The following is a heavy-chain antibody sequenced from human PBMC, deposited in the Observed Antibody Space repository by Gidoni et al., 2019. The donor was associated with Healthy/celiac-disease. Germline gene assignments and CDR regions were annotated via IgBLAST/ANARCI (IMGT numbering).Heavy chain of an antibody. CDR3: ARQTYSTIFGVVDWFGMDV. CDR1: GGSISSSRYY. V-gene: IGHV4-39*01. J-gene: IGHJ6*02. D-gene: IGHD3-3*01. CDR2: IYYSGST. Sequence: QLQLQESGPGLVKPSETLSLTCTVSGGSISSSRYYWGWIRQPPGKGLEWIGSIYYSGSTYYNPSLKSRVTISVDTSKNQFSLKLSSVTAADTAVYYCARQTYSTIFGVVDWFGMDVWGQGTTVTVSS.